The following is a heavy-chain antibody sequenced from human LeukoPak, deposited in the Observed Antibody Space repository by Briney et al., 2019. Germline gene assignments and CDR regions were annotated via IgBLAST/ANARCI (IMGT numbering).Heavy chain of an antibody. CDR1: GYIFIDYY. V-gene: IGHV1-2*02. D-gene: IGHD4-17*01. J-gene: IGHJ6*02. CDR2: INPNSGGT. Sequence: ASVKVSCKASGYIFIDYYMYWVRQAPGQGLEWMGWINPNSGGTKYAQKFQGRVTMTRDTSISTAYMELSRLRSDDTAVYYCARGFYGDCYYYGMDVWGRGTTVTVSS. CDR3: ARGFYGDCYYYGMDV.